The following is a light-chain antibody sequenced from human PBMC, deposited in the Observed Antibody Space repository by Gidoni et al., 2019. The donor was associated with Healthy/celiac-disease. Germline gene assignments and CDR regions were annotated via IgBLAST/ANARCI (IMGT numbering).Light chain of an antibody. Sequence: EIVMTQSPATLSVSPGERATLSCRASQSVSSNLAWYQQKPGKAPRLLIYGASTRATGIPARFSGSGSGTEFTLTISSLQSEDFAVYYCQQYNNWLSITFGQXTRLEIK. CDR3: QQYNNWLSIT. CDR1: QSVSSN. CDR2: GAS. V-gene: IGKV3-15*01. J-gene: IGKJ5*01.